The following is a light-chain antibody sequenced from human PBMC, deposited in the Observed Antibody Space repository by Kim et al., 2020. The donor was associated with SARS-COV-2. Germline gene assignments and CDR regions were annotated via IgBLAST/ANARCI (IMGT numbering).Light chain of an antibody. CDR1: SSDIDDYNY. J-gene: IGLJ3*02. CDR3: SSYTSSSGLMV. CDR2: EVT. Sequence: QSALTQPASVSGSPGQSITISCTGTSSDIDDYNYVSWYQQHPGKAPKLMIYEVTKRPSGVSYRFSGSKSGNTASLTISGLQAEDGADYYCSSYTSSSGLMVFGGGTQLTVL. V-gene: IGLV2-14*01.